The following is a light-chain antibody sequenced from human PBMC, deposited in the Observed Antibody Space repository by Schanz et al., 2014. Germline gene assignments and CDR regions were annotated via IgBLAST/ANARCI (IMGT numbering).Light chain of an antibody. J-gene: IGKJ5*01. Sequence: EIVLTQSPGTLSLSPGERATLSCRASQSIPFTYLAWYQQKPGQAPRLLIYGASTRATGIPARFSGSGSGPEFTLTISGLQSEDFAVYYCQQYINWPITFGQGTRLEIK. CDR2: GAS. CDR1: QSIPFTY. V-gene: IGKV3-15*01. CDR3: QQYINWPIT.